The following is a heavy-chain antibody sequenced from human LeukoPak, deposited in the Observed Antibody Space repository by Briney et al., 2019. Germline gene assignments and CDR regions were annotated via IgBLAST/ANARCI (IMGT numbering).Heavy chain of an antibody. Sequence: PSGTLSLTCAVYGGSFSGYYWSWIRQPPGKGLEWIGEINHSGSTNYNPSLKSRVTISVDTSKNQFSLKLSSVTAADTAVYYCARETSQKGAHYMDVWGKGTTITISS. V-gene: IGHV4-34*01. CDR1: GGSFSGYY. CDR2: INHSGST. CDR3: ARETSQKGAHYMDV. D-gene: IGHD3-16*01. J-gene: IGHJ6*03.